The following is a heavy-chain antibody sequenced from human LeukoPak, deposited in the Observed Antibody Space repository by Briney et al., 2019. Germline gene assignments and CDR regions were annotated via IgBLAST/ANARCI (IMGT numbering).Heavy chain of an antibody. CDR3: AGRYCSSTSCRLGYYYYYMDV. CDR1: GGSISSYY. CDR2: IYYSGST. V-gene: IGHV4-59*01. J-gene: IGHJ6*03. Sequence: SETLSLTCTVSGGSISSYYWSWIRQPPGKGLEWIGYIYYSGSTNYNPSLKSRVTISVDTSKNQFSLKLSSVTAADTAVYYCAGRYCSSTSCRLGYYYYYMDVWGKGTTVTVSS. D-gene: IGHD2-2*01.